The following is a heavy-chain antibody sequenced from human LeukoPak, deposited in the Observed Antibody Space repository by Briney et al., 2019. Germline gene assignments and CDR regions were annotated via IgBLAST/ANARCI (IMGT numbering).Heavy chain of an antibody. D-gene: IGHD2-15*01. J-gene: IGHJ4*02. CDR1: GFTFTNYP. CDR2: IAGSGDIT. CDR3: AKRHRTSGGSCLDS. V-gene: IGHV3-23*01. Sequence: GGSLRLSCAASGFTFTNYPMSWVRQAPGEGLEWVSFIAGSGDITYYAGSVKGRFTISRDNSKNTVSLQMNNLRAEDTAIYYCAKRHRTSGGSCLDSWGQGTLVTVSS.